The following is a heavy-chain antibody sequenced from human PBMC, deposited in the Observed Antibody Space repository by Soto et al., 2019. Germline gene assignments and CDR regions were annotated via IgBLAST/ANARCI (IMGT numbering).Heavy chain of an antibody. V-gene: IGHV1-69*17. J-gene: IGHJ1*01. CDR2: IIPIIGVT. CDR3: ARESLGAKGAEH. Sequence: QVQLVQSGAEVKRPGSSVKVSCESSGDTFNSYVISWVRQAPGQGLEWMGGIIPIIGVTHYAQKFQGRVTISALSSTGTAYMELTNLGFEDTALYYCARESLGAKGAEHWGQGPLVTVSS. D-gene: IGHD3-16*01. CDR1: GDTFNSYV.